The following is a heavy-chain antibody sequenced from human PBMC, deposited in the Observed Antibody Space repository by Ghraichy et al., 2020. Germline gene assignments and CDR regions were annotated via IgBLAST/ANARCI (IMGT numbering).Heavy chain of an antibody. CDR1: GDSITLSGYY. D-gene: IGHD6-6*01. CDR2: IYSTGNT. Sequence: SETLSLTCTVSGDSITLSGYYWGWIRQPPGKELEWIGTIYSTGNTYYHPSLKSRVTLSVDTSKNQFSLKLTSVSAADTAVYYCVRSSFHYYGMDVWGQGTTVTVSS. CDR3: VRSSFHYYGMDV. J-gene: IGHJ6*02. V-gene: IGHV4-39*01.